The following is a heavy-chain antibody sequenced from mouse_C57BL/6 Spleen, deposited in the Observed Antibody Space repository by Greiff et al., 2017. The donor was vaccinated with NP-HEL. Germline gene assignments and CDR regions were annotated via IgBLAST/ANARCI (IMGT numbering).Heavy chain of an antibody. CDR1: GYTFTSYW. CDR3: ARSKMGDSSGYPPFAD. J-gene: IGHJ3*01. Sequence: QVHVKQPGAELVRPGTSVKLSCKASGYTFTSYWMHWVKQGPGQGLEWIGVIDLSDSYTNNNQKFKGKATVTVDTSSCTAYMQLSSLTSADSAVYYCARSKMGDSSGYPPFADWGQGTLVTVSA. D-gene: IGHD3-2*02. V-gene: IGHV1-59*01. CDR2: IDLSDSYT.